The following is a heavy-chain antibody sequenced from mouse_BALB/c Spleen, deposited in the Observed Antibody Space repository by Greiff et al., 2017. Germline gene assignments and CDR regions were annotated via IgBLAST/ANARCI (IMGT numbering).Heavy chain of an antibody. D-gene: IGHD2-14*01. CDR1: GYSITSDYA. V-gene: IGHV3-2*02. Sequence: EVKLQESGPGLVKPSQSLSLTCTVTGYSITSDYAWNWIRQFPGNKLEWMGYISYSGSTSYNPSLKSRISITRDTSKNQFFLQLNSVTTEDTATYYCARQNYRYDASFAYWGQGTLVTVSA. CDR3: ARQNYRYDASFAY. CDR2: ISYSGST. J-gene: IGHJ3*01.